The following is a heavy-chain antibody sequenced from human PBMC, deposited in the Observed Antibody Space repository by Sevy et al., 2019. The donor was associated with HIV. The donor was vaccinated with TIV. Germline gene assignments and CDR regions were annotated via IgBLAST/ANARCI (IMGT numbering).Heavy chain of an antibody. Sequence: GGSLRLSCAASGFSFSNYWMSWVRQAPGKGLELVANIKEDGSENYYVDSVKGRFTISRDNAKNSLYLQMNSLRTEDTAVYYCARVGGCSSTSCFAYWFDPWGQGSLVTVSS. V-gene: IGHV3-7*03. CDR3: ARVGGCSSTSCFAYWFDP. CDR1: GFSFSNYW. D-gene: IGHD2-2*01. J-gene: IGHJ5*02. CDR2: IKEDGSEN.